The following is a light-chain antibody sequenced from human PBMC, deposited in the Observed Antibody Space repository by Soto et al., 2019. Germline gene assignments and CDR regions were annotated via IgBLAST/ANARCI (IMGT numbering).Light chain of an antibody. V-gene: IGLV1-44*01. Sequence: QSVLTQPPSVSGTPGQTVTISCSGSTSNIGSNPVNWYQQLPGTAPRRLISTNSLRPSGVPDRFSGSRSGTSASLAISGLQAEDEADYYCAAWDDRLNGPSYVFGTGTKVTVL. J-gene: IGLJ1*01. CDR2: TNS. CDR3: AAWDDRLNGPSYV. CDR1: TSNIGSNP.